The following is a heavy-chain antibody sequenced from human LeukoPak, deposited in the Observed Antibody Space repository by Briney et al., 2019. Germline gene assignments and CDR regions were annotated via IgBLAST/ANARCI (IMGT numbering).Heavy chain of an antibody. J-gene: IGHJ4*02. D-gene: IGHD2-2*01. Sequence: ASVKVSCKASGYTFTSYGIGWVRQAPGQGLEWMGWISAYNGNTNYAQKLQGRVTMTTDTSTSTAYMELRSLRSDDTAVYYCAREDIVVVPAELRPFDYWGQGTLVTVSS. CDR2: ISAYNGNT. CDR3: AREDIVVVPAELRPFDY. CDR1: GYTFTSYG. V-gene: IGHV1-18*01.